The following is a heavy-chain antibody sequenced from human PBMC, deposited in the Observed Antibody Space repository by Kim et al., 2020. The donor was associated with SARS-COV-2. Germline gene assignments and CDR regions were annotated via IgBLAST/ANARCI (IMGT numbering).Heavy chain of an antibody. J-gene: IGHJ4*02. CDR2: ISSSSSTI. D-gene: IGHD6-13*01. V-gene: IGHV3-48*02. CDR1: GFTFSSYS. Sequence: GGSLRLSCAASGFTFSSYSMNWVRQAPGKGLEWVSYISSSSSTIYYADSVKGRFTISRDNAKNSLYLQMNSLRDEDTAVYYCARGRRSSSWYPADYWGQGTLVTVSS. CDR3: ARGRRSSSWYPADY.